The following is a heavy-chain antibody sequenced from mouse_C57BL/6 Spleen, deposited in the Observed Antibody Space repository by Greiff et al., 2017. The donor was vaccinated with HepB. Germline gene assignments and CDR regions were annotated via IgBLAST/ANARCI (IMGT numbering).Heavy chain of an antibody. CDR3: ARSPYYGSSPHWYFDV. CDR1: GYTFTDYY. D-gene: IGHD1-1*01. Sequence: VQLKQSGPVLVKPGASVKMSCKASGYTFTDYYMNWVKQSHGKSLEWIGVINPYNGGTSYNQKFKGKATLTVDKSSSTAYMELNSLTSEDSAVYYCARSPYYGSSPHWYFDVWGTGTTVTVSS. CDR2: INPYNGGT. V-gene: IGHV1-19*01. J-gene: IGHJ1*03.